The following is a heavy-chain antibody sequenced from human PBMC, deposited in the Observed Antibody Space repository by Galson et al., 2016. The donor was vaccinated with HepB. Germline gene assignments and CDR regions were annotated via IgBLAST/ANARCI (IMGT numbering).Heavy chain of an antibody. V-gene: IGHV3-21*01. CDR3: AVYVEIARIPTLDY. D-gene: IGHD5-24*01. CDR2: ISSGYSYT. Sequence: SLRLSCAASGFTFSSYSMNWVRQAPGKGLEWVSSISSGYSYTFYADSVKGRFTISRDNAKNPLYLQMNSLRAGDTAVYYCAVYVEIARIPTLDYWGQGTLVTVSS. CDR1: GFTFSSYS. J-gene: IGHJ4*02.